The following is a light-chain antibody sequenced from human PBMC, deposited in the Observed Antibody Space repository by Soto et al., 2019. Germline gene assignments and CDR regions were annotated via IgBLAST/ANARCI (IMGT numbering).Light chain of an antibody. J-gene: IGKJ1*01. Sequence: DIQLTQSPSFLSASVGDRVTITCRASQGISSYLAWYQQKPGKAPRLLIYAASTLQGGVPSRFSGSGSGTEFTLTISSLQPDDFATYYCQHYNSYGTFGQGTKVDIK. CDR3: QHYNSYGT. CDR2: AAS. V-gene: IGKV1-9*01. CDR1: QGISSY.